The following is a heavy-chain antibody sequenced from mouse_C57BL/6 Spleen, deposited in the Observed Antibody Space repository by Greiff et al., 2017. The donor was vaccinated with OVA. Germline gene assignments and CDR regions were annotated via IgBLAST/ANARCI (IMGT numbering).Heavy chain of an antibody. CDR1: GFNINDYY. CDR3: TSITTVWYFDV. J-gene: IGHJ1*03. Sequence: VQLQQSGAELVRPGASVKLSCTASGFNINDYYMHWVKQRPEQGLEWIGRIDPEDGDTEYAPKFQGKATMTADTSSNTAYLQLSSLTSEDTAVYYCTSITTVWYFDVWGTGTTVTVSS. CDR2: IDPEDGDT. D-gene: IGHD1-1*01. V-gene: IGHV14-1*01.